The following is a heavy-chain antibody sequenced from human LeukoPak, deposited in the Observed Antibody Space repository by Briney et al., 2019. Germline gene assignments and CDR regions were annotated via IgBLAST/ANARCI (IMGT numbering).Heavy chain of an antibody. V-gene: IGHV4-4*07. J-gene: IGHJ4*02. CDR2: IYTSGST. CDR1: GGSISSYS. CDR3: ARGYCSSPNCYASFDY. Sequence: SETLSLTCTVSGGSISSYSWNWIRQPAGKGLEWIGRIYTSGSTKYNPSLKSRVTMSIDTSQNHFSLKLVSVTAADTAMYYCARGYCSSPNCYASFDYWGPGTLVTVSS. D-gene: IGHD2-2*01.